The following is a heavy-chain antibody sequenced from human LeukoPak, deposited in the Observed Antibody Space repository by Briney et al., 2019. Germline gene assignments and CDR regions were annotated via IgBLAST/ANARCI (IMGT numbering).Heavy chain of an antibody. CDR3: AKDQLGEELLGHY. D-gene: IGHD1-26*01. CDR1: GFTFSSYG. Sequence: GGSLRLSCAASGFTFSSYGMHWVRQAPGKGLEWVAFIRYDGSNKYYADSVKGRFTISRDNSKNTLYLQMNSLRAEDTAVYYCAKDQLGEELLGHYWGQGTLVTVSS. CDR2: IRYDGSNK. J-gene: IGHJ4*02. V-gene: IGHV3-30*02.